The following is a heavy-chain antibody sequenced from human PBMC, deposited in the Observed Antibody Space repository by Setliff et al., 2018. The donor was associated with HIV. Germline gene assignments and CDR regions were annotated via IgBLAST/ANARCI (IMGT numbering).Heavy chain of an antibody. CDR2: INWNGGTR. D-gene: IGHD6-19*01. V-gene: IGHV3-20*04. CDR1: GFTFDDYG. J-gene: IGHJ3*02. CDR3: ARDQPFQQWGVGDDDFDI. Sequence: GGSMRLSCAASGFTFDDYGMSWVRQVPGKGLEWVSGINWNGGTRGYVDSVKGRFTISRDNAKKSLYLQMNSLRAEDTALYYCARDQPFQQWGVGDDDFDIWGQGTMVTVSS.